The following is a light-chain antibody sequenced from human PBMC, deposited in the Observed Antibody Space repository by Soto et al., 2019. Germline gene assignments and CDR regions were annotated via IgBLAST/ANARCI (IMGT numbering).Light chain of an antibody. CDR3: QTWGTDIHYV. V-gene: IGLV4-69*01. J-gene: IGLJ1*01. CDR2: LNSDGSH. CDR1: SGHSSYA. Sequence: QSVLTQSPSASASLGASVKLTCTLSSGHSSYAIAWHQQQPEKGPRYLMKLNSDGSHSTGDGIPDRFSGSSSGAECYLTISSLQSEDEADYYCQTWGTDIHYVFGTGTKLTVL.